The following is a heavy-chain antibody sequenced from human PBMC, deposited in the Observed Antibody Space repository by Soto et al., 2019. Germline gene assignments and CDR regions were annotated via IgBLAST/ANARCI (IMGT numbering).Heavy chain of an antibody. Sequence: GGSLRLSCAASGFTFSSYGMHWVRQAPGKGLEWVAVISYDGSNKYYADSVKGRFTISRDNSKNTLYLQMNSLRAEDTAVYYCAKGLPWKQWLDIDYWGQGTLVTVSS. J-gene: IGHJ4*02. V-gene: IGHV3-30*18. CDR2: ISYDGSNK. CDR1: GFTFSSYG. D-gene: IGHD6-19*01. CDR3: AKGLPWKQWLDIDY.